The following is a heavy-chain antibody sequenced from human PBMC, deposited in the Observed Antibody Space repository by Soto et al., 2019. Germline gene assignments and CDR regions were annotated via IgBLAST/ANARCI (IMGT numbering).Heavy chain of an antibody. V-gene: IGHV1-8*01. CDR1: GYTFTNYD. D-gene: IGHD3-10*01. CDR3: TRAQFEFGSYFGLDV. Sequence: QVHLVQSGAEVKQPGASVRVSCKASGYTFTNYDITWVRQATGQGLEWMGWMNPDSENTGSPQKFQGRVTITVNTSMNTAYMELTSLRSYDTAVYYCTRAQFEFGSYFGLDVWGQGTTVTVSS. CDR2: MNPDSENT. J-gene: IGHJ6*02.